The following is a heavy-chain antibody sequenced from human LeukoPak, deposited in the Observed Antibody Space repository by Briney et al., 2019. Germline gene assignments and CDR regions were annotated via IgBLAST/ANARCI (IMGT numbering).Heavy chain of an antibody. D-gene: IGHD6-19*01. J-gene: IGHJ6*02. CDR2: IYYSGST. CDR1: GGSISSYY. CDR3: ARSIAVAGTGYYYYYGMDV. V-gene: IGHV4-59*01. Sequence: SETLSLTCTVSGGSISSYYWSWIRQPPGKGLEWIGYIYYSGSTNYNPSLKSRVTISVDTSKNQFSLKLSSVTAADTAVYYCARSIAVAGTGYYYYYGMDVWGQGTTVTVSS.